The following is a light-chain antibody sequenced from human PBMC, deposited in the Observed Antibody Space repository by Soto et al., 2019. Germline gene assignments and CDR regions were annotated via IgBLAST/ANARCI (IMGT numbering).Light chain of an antibody. V-gene: IGLV1-51*02. Sequence: QSVLTQPPSVSAAPGQKVTIPCSGSSSNIGNNNVSWYKKLPGTAPRLLIYGNYERPSGIPDRFSGSKSGTSATLDITGLQTGDEADDYCGTWDSRLSVVVFGGGTKLTVL. CDR2: GNY. J-gene: IGLJ2*01. CDR3: GTWDSRLSVVV. CDR1: SSNIGNNN.